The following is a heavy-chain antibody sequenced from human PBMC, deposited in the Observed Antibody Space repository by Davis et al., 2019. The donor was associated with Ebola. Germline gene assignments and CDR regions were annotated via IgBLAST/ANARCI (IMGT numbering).Heavy chain of an antibody. D-gene: IGHD5-18*01. Sequence: PSETLSLTCAISGDSVSSAGWNWIRQSPSRGLEWLGRTYYKSKWYNDYAESVKSRITINPDTSKNEFSLQLNSVTPEDTALYYCARGWLRVGMDVWGEGTTVTVPS. CDR1: GDSVSSAG. CDR2: TYYKSKWYN. J-gene: IGHJ6*04. V-gene: IGHV6-1*01. CDR3: ARGWLRVGMDV.